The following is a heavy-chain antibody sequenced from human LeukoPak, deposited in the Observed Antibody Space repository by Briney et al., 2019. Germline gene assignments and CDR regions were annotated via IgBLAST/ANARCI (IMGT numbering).Heavy chain of an antibody. D-gene: IGHD4-23*01. CDR1: GFIFSSYG. V-gene: IGHV3-33*05. Sequence: GGSLRLSCAASGFIFSSYGMHWVRQAPGKGLEWVAVISYDGSNKYYADSVKGRFTISRDNSKNTLYLQMNSLRAEDTAVYYCARDYGGNSKEGPSLKYWGQGTLVTVSS. J-gene: IGHJ4*02. CDR2: ISYDGSNK. CDR3: ARDYGGNSKEGPSLKY.